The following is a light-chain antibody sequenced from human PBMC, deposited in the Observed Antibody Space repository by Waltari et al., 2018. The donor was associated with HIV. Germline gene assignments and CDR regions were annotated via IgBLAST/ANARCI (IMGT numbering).Light chain of an antibody. J-gene: IGKJ4*01. V-gene: IGKV1-39*01. Sequence: DIQLTQSPSSLSASVGDRVTITCRASQTISSSLNWYQQKPGKAPKLLIFAASSLQSGVPSRFSGTGSVTDFALTINSLQPEDFATYYCQQSYSFPLTFGGGTKVEMK. CDR3: QQSYSFPLT. CDR1: QTISSS. CDR2: AAS.